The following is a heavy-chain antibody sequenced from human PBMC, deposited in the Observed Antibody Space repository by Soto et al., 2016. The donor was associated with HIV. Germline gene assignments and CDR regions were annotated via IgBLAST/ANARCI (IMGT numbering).Heavy chain of an antibody. D-gene: IGHD3-22*01. J-gene: IGHJ6*02. CDR1: GYTFTGYY. V-gene: IGHV1-2*02. Sequence: QVQLVQSGAEVKKPGASVKVSCKASGYTFTGYYMHWVRQAPGQGLEWMGWINPNSGGTNYAQKFQGRVTMTRDTSISTAYMELSRLRSDDTAVYYCAREKDYYDSSGYGRYYYYGMDVWGQGTTVTVSS. CDR2: INPNSGGT. CDR3: AREKDYYDSSGYGRYYYYGMDV.